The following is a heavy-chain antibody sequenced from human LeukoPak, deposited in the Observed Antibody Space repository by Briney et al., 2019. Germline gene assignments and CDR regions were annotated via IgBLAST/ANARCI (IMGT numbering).Heavy chain of an antibody. D-gene: IGHD5-12*01. CDR1: GGSISSYY. Sequence: SETLSLTCTVSGGSISSYYWSWIRQPPGKGLEWIGYIYYSGSTSYNPSLKSRVTISVDTSKNQFSLKLSSVTAADTAVYYCAREGGYDGYSGSLSYYHYMDVWGKGTTVTVSS. V-gene: IGHV4-59*01. CDR3: AREGGYDGYSGSLSYYHYMDV. J-gene: IGHJ6*03. CDR2: IYYSGST.